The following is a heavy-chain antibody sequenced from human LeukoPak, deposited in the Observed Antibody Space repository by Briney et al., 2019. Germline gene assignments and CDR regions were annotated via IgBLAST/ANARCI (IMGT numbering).Heavy chain of an antibody. CDR1: GFTFSTYA. J-gene: IGHJ4*02. CDR3: AKVRVVFNWNYAYYFDS. V-gene: IGHV3-30*18. D-gene: IGHD1-7*01. CDR2: ISYDGSEK. Sequence: GGSLRLSCAASGFTFSTYAMHWVRQAPGKGLEWVTIISYDGSEKYYADSVKGRFTISRDNSKSTLYLQMDSLRAEDTAVYYCAKVRVVFNWNYAYYFDSWGQGTVVTVSS.